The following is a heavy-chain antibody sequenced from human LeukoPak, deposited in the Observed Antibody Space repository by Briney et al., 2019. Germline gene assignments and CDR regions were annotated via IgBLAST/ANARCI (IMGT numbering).Heavy chain of an antibody. V-gene: IGHV3-33*01. CDR2: IYYDGSDK. CDR3: ARGGFNDKGAFDM. Sequence: TGGSLRLSCAASRFTFGQYGMHWVRQAPGKGLEWVSVIYYDGSDKYYADSVRGRFTISRDNSKNTLYLEMNSLRVEDTAVYYCARGGFNDKGAFDMWGQGTMVTVSS. CDR1: RFTFGQYG. J-gene: IGHJ3*02. D-gene: IGHD3-22*01.